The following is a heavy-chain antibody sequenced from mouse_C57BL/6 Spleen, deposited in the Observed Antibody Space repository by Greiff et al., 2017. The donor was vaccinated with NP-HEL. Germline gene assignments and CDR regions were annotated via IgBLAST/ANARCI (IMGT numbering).Heavy chain of an antibody. CDR1: GYTFTSYW. J-gene: IGHJ3*01. Sequence: QVQLQQPGAELVRPGSSVKLSCKASGYTFTSYWLDWVKQRPGQGLEWIGNIYPSDSETHYNQKFKDKATLTVDKSSSTAYMQLSSLTSEDSAVYYCAVIYYGNYEGFAYWGQGTLVTVSA. CDR2: IYPSDSET. V-gene: IGHV1-61*01. D-gene: IGHD2-1*01. CDR3: AVIYYGNYEGFAY.